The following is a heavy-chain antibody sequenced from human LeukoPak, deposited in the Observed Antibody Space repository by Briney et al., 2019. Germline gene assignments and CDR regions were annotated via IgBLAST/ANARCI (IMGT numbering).Heavy chain of an antibody. Sequence: ETLSLTCTVSGGSISSYYWSWIRQPPGKGLEWIGEINHSGSTNYNPSLKSRVTISVDTSKNQFSLKLSSVTAADTAVYYCARGRSTVTTPYYYYGMDVWGQGTTVTVSS. CDR1: GGSISSYY. J-gene: IGHJ6*02. D-gene: IGHD4-17*01. CDR3: ARGRSTVTTPYYYYGMDV. CDR2: INHSGST. V-gene: IGHV4-34*01.